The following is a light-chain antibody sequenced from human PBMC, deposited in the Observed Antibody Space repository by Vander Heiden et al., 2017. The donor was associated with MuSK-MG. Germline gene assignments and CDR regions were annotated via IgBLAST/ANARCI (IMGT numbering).Light chain of an antibody. CDR1: QGISSY. Sequence: AIRMTQSPSSLSASTGDRVTITCRASQGISSYVAWYQQKPGKDPNLLIHSASTLQSGVPSRFSGSGSGTDFTLTISCLQSEDFATYYCQQYSSYPRTFGQGTKVDIK. CDR2: SAS. J-gene: IGKJ1*01. V-gene: IGKV1-8*01. CDR3: QQYSSYPRT.